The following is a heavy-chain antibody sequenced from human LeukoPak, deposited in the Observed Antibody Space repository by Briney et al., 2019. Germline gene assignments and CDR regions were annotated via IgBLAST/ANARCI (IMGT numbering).Heavy chain of an antibody. CDR3: ARKGGYSFHFDY. V-gene: IGHV3-33*01. Sequence: GGSLRLSCAASGFTFSSYGMHWVRQAPGKGPEWVAVIWYDGSNKYYADSVKGRFTISRDNSKNTLYLQMNSLRAEDTAVYYCARKGGYSFHFDYWGQGTLVTVSS. CDR2: IWYDGSNK. CDR1: GFTFSSYG. J-gene: IGHJ4*02. D-gene: IGHD5-18*01.